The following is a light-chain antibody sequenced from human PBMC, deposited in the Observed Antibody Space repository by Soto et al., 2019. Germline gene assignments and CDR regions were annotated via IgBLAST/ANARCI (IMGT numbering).Light chain of an antibody. J-gene: IGKJ1*01. CDR3: QEYNKLPLT. CDR1: QSVNSRS. Sequence: ESVLTKSPCTLSLSQGQRAIFYCRASQSVNSRSLAWYQQKPGQAPRLVIHGASTRATDFPARFSGSGSGTEFTLTIFILQAEDFTVYCCQEYNKLPLTFCQG. CDR2: GAS. V-gene: IGKV3-15*01.